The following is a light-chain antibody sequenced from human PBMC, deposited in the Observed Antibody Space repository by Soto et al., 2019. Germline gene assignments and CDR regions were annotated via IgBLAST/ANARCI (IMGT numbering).Light chain of an antibody. J-gene: IGKJ5*01. CDR3: XXXXSFPIT. Sequence: DIQMTQSPSSVSASVGDRVTITCRASQGISSWLAWYQQKPGKAPKLLIYAASSLQSGVPSRFSGSGSGTDFTLXIXSXXPEXXXXXXXXXXXSFPITFGQGTRLEIK. CDR1: QGISSW. V-gene: IGKV1-12*01. CDR2: AAS.